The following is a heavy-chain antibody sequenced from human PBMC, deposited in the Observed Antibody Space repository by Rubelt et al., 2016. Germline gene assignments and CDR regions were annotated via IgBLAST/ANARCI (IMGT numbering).Heavy chain of an antibody. CDR1: GFTVSTYW. CDR3: ARGRTGFQFDY. D-gene: IGHD1-1*01. Sequence: GGSLRLSCAASGFTVSTYWMYWVRQAPGKGLVWVSRIYDDGSVTNYADSVKGRFTISRDNAKNTLFLQMNSLRDEDTAVYYCARGRTGFQFDYWGQGTLVTVSS. J-gene: IGHJ4*02. V-gene: IGHV3-74*01. CDR2: IYDDGSVT.